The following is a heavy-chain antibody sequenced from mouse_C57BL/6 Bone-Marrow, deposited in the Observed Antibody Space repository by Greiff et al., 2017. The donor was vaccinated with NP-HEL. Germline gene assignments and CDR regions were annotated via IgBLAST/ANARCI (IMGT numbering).Heavy chain of an antibody. J-gene: IGHJ2*01. CDR3: AISGGLFDD. Sequence: VQLKESGAELARPGASVKLSCTASGYTFTSYGISWVKHRPGQGLEWIGEIYPRSGNTYYNEKFKGKATLTADTSSSTAYMELRSLTSEDSAVYFCAISGGLFDDWGRGTTLTVSA. D-gene: IGHD1-1*02. V-gene: IGHV1-81*01. CDR2: IYPRSGNT. CDR1: GYTFTSYG.